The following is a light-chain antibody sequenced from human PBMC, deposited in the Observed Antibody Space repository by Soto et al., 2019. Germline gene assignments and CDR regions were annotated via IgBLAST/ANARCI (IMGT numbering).Light chain of an antibody. CDR1: QSLSRTY. V-gene: IGKV3-20*01. CDR3: QQYGGSPPLT. CDR2: GAS. Sequence: ENVLTQSPGTLSLSPGDRATLSCRASQSLSRTYIAWYQQQPGQAPRILIYGASNRATGIPDRFSGSGSGTDFTLTISRLEPEDFAVYYCQQYGGSPPLTFGGGTKVEIK. J-gene: IGKJ4*01.